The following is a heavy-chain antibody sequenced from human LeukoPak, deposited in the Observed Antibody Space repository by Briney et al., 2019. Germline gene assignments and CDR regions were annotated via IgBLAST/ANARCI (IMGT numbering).Heavy chain of an antibody. CDR2: ITTTSSYI. CDR3: ARSGCPGGSCYLRYSWLDL. V-gene: IGHV3-21*01. D-gene: IGHD2-15*01. J-gene: IGHJ5*02. Sequence: GGSLSLSCAPSGFTFSNSDMNWVRQAPGKGLEWVSSITTTSSYIYYADSVRGRFTISRDNAKNSLYLHMDSLRAEDTAVYYCARSGCPGGSCYLRYSWLDLWGRGTLVTVSS. CDR1: GFTFSNSD.